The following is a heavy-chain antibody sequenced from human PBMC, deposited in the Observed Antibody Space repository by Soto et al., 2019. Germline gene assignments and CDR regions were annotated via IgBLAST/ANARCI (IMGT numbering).Heavy chain of an antibody. V-gene: IGHV1-3*01. CDR1: GYTFTSYA. CDR3: ARSHSKNCSSTSCYFWFDP. J-gene: IGHJ5*02. CDR2: INAGNGNT. Sequence: VKVSCKASGYTFTSYAMHWVRQAPGQRLEWMGWINAGNGNTKYSQKFQGRVTITRDTSASTAYMELSSLRSEDTAVYYCARSHSKNCSSTSCYFWFDPWGQGTLVTVSS. D-gene: IGHD2-2*01.